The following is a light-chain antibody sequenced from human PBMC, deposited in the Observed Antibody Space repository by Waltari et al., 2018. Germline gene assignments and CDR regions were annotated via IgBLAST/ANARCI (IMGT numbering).Light chain of an antibody. V-gene: IGKV1-39*01. CDR3: QQSYTSPPT. CDR2: ATA. Sequence: DIQMTQSPSSLSASIGDRVTISCRASQFVSSYLNWFQQKPGKAPKLLIYATASLQSGVPSGVSGAGAGTDFTLTISSLQPDDFATYYCQQSYTSPPTFGQGTNVEIK. CDR1: QFVSSY. J-gene: IGKJ1*01.